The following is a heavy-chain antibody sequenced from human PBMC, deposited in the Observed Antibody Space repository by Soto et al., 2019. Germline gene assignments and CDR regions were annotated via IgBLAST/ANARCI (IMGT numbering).Heavy chain of an antibody. Sequence: PSETLSLTCTVSGGSISSYYWSWIRQPPGKGLEWIGYIYYSGSTNYNPSLKSRVTISVDTSKNQFSLKLSSVTAADTAVYYCARGISSSWYGYYYYGMDVWGQGTTVTVSS. CDR3: ARGISSSWYGYYYYGMDV. CDR2: IYYSGST. D-gene: IGHD6-13*01. CDR1: GGSISSYY. J-gene: IGHJ6*02. V-gene: IGHV4-59*01.